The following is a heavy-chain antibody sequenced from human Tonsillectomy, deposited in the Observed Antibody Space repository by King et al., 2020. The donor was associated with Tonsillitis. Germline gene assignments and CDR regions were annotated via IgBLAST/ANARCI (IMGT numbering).Heavy chain of an antibody. CDR1: GFTFSSYA. CDR3: AKDGEKRFPPEGYFDY. Sequence: VQLVESGGGLVQPGGSLRLSCAASGFTFSSYAMNWVRQAPGKGLEWVACISGTGTSTYYAASVKGRFIISRDNSKNTLYLQMNSLRAEDTAVFFCAKDGEKRFPPEGYFDYWGQGTLVTVSS. D-gene: IGHD4-17*01. J-gene: IGHJ4*02. CDR2: ISGTGTST. V-gene: IGHV3-23*04.